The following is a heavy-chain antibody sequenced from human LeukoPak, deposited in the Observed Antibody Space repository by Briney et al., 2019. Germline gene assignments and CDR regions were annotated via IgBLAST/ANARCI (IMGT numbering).Heavy chain of an antibody. Sequence: SQTLSLTCTVSGGAINSGHFWNWLRQTPGSGLEYLGYVSYTGITYYNPSLMSRVNMSVDTSKKQFSLTLTSVTAADTATYYCARGNDYFDYWGQGSLVTAPS. D-gene: IGHD3-16*01. CDR3: ARGNDYFDY. CDR2: VSYTGIT. V-gene: IGHV4-31*03. CDR1: GGAINSGHF. J-gene: IGHJ4*02.